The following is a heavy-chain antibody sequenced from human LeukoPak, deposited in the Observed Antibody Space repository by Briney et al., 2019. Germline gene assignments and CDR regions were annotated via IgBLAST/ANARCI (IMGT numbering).Heavy chain of an antibody. CDR3: ANGPQRIAVAGNFDY. D-gene: IGHD6-19*01. J-gene: IGHJ4*02. Sequence: PGGSLRLSCAASGFTFSSYAMSWVRQAPGKGLEWVSAISGSGGSTYYADSVKGRFTISRDNSKNTLYLQMNSLRAEDTAVYYCANGPQRIAVAGNFDYWGQGTLVTVSS. CDR2: ISGSGGST. V-gene: IGHV3-23*01. CDR1: GFTFSSYA.